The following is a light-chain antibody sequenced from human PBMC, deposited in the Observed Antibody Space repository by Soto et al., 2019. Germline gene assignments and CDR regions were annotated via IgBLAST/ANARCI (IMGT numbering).Light chain of an antibody. J-gene: IGKJ1*01. CDR3: QQSYSAPQT. CDR2: AQS. CDR1: QHISDY. V-gene: IGKV1-39*01. Sequence: DIQMTQSPSSLSASVGDRVTITCXXSQHISDYINWYQQKPGKAPKLLIYAQSNLQSGAPSRFSGSRSGTAFSLTVTSLQLEDFATYYCQQSYSAPQTFGQGTKVEIK.